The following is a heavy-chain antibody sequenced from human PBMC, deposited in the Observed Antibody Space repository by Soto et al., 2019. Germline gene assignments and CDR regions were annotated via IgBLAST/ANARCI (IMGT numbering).Heavy chain of an antibody. Sequence: EVQLLESGGGLVQRGGSLRLSCAVSGFSLTTYAMSWVRQAPGKGLEWVSEVSASGRSTTYADSVKGRFTTSKDTSKNTMHLQMNSLGVEDTAVYYCAKVWCGESGGFDVWGRGTIVRVSS. J-gene: IGHJ3*01. V-gene: IGHV3-23*01. CDR2: VSASGRST. CDR3: AKVWCGESGGFDV. CDR1: GFSLTTYA. D-gene: IGHD3-10*01.